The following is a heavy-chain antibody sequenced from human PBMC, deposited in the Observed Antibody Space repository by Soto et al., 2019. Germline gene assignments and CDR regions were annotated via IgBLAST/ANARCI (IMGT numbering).Heavy chain of an antibody. CDR1: GGTFSSYA. J-gene: IGHJ6*02. CDR3: ARAAQSYYYYYGMDV. D-gene: IGHD2-15*01. CDR2: IIPIFGTA. V-gene: IGHV1-69*06. Sequence: ASVKVSCXASGGTFSSYAISWVRQAPGQGPGQGLEWMGGIIPIFGTANYAQKFQGRVTITADKSTSTAYMELSSLRSEDTAVYYCARAAQSYYYYYGMDVWGQGTTVTVSS.